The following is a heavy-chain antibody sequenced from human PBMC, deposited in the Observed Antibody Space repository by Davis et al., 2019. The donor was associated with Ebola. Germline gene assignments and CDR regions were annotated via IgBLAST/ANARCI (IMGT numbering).Heavy chain of an antibody. V-gene: IGHV3-30*18. Sequence: GESLKISCEASGFTFSNYWMSWVRQAPGKGLEWVAVISYDGSNKYYADSVKGRFTISRDNSKNTLYLQMNSLRAEDTAVYYCAKDLSGYDFWSGYNGYYYGMDVWGQGTTVTVSS. CDR3: AKDLSGYDFWSGYNGYYYGMDV. CDR1: GFTFSNYW. J-gene: IGHJ6*02. CDR2: ISYDGSNK. D-gene: IGHD3-3*01.